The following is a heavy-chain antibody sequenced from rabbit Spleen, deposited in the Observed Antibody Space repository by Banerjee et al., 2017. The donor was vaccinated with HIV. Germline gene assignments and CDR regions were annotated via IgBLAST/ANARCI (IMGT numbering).Heavy chain of an antibody. CDR2: IEAGSSGFT. CDR1: GFDFSSDSY. J-gene: IGHJ6*01. V-gene: IGHV1S45*01. Sequence: QEQLKESGGGLVQPGGSLKLSCKASGFDFSSDSYMCWVRQAPGKGLEWIACIEAGSSGFTYFASWAKGRFTISKTSSTTVTLQMTSLTAADTATYFCARDTSSSFSSYCMDLWGPGTLVTVS. D-gene: IGHD1-1*01. CDR3: ARDTSSSFSSYCMDL.